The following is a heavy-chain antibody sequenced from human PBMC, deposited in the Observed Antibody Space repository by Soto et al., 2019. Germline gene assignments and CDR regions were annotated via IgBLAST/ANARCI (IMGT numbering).Heavy chain of an antibody. Sequence: GESLKISCKGSGYNFTNYWIGWVRQMPGKGLERMGIIYPGDSDTRYSPSFQGQVTISADKSISTAYLQWSSLKASDTAMYYCVRFYSHVDPWGQGTQVTVSS. CDR2: IYPGDSDT. V-gene: IGHV5-51*01. J-gene: IGHJ5*02. CDR1: GYNFTNYW. CDR3: VRFYSHVDP. D-gene: IGHD4-4*01.